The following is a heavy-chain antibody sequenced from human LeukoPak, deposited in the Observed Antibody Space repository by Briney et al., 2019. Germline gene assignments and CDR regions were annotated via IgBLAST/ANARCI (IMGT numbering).Heavy chain of an antibody. CDR1: GFTFSSNG. CDR3: ARPYYGNYYYYGMDV. Sequence: PGGSLRLSCAASGFTFSSNGMHWVRQAPGKGLEGVGIIWYDGSNKYYADSVKGRFTISRDNSKNTLYLQMNSLRVEDTAVYHCARPYYGNYYYYGMDVWGQGTTVTVSS. CDR2: IWYDGSNK. J-gene: IGHJ6*02. V-gene: IGHV3-33*01. D-gene: IGHD4-17*01.